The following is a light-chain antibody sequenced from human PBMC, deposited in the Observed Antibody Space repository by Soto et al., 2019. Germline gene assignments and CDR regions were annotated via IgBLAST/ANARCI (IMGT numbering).Light chain of an antibody. CDR1: SSNIGAGYD. CDR2: GNS. CDR3: QSYDSSLSGVV. Sequence: QSVLTQPPSVSGAPGQRVTISCTGSSSNIGAGYDVHWYQQLPGTAPKLLMYGNSNRPSGVPDRFSGSKSGTSASLAITGLQAEDEADYYSQSYDSSLSGVVFGGGTKLTVL. V-gene: IGLV1-40*01. J-gene: IGLJ2*01.